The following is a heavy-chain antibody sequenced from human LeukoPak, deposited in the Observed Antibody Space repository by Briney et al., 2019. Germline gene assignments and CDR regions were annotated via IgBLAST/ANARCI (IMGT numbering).Heavy chain of an antibody. J-gene: IGHJ6*02. CDR2: IRDKPDGGTT. CDR1: GFIFSNYR. V-gene: IGHV3-15*01. D-gene: IGHD2-2*01. Sequence: EGFLRLSCAVSGFIFSNYRMQWVRQAPGKGLEWVGLIRDKPDGGTTDYAAAVKGRFTISRDDSKSMLYLQMNSLKTEDTAVYYCTTDNAPGMDVWGQGTTVTVSS. CDR3: TTDNAPGMDV.